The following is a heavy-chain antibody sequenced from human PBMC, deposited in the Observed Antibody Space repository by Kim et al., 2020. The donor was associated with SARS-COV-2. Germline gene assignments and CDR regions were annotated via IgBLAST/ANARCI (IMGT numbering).Heavy chain of an antibody. J-gene: IGHJ4*02. CDR3: ARVIWGGYRYFDY. Sequence: ASVKVSCKASGYTFSNYAINWVRQAPGQGLEWMGWINTDSGNPTYAQGFQGRVVFTMDTSVSTAYLQLSSLEAEDTALYYCARVIWGGYRYFDYWGQGT. CDR2: INTDSGNP. D-gene: IGHD3-16*02. V-gene: IGHV7-4-1*02. CDR1: GYTFSNYA.